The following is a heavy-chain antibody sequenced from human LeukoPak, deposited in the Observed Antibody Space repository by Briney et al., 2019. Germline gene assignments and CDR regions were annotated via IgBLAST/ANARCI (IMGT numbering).Heavy chain of an antibody. Sequence: GASLQISCKGSAPTFSTSWIGWVRQLAGKGLEWMGIIYPGDSETRYTPSFEGQVTMSVDKSINTACLQWSSLGASDTAIYFCARLDATRGGDFWGQGTLVTVSS. CDR2: IYPGDSET. D-gene: IGHD5-12*01. CDR3: ARLDATRGGDF. V-gene: IGHV5-51*01. CDR1: APTFSTSW. J-gene: IGHJ4*02.